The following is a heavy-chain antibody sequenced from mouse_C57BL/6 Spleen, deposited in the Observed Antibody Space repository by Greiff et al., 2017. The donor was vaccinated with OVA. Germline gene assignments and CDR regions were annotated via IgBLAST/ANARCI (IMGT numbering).Heavy chain of an antibody. Sequence: QVQLQQSGAELVKPGASVKISCKASGYAFSSYWMNWVKQRPGKGLEWIGQIYPGDGDTNYNGKFKGKATLTADKSSSTAYMQLSSLTSEDSAVYFCAPNSNYEGVWFAYWGQGTLVTVSA. CDR3: APNSNYEGVWFAY. CDR1: GYAFSSYW. D-gene: IGHD2-5*01. J-gene: IGHJ3*01. V-gene: IGHV1-80*01. CDR2: IYPGDGDT.